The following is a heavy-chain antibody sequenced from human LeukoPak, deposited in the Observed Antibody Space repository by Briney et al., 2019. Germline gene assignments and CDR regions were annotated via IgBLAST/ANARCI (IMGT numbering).Heavy chain of an antibody. CDR3: ARVVRPYYYDSSGYPFSPFDY. D-gene: IGHD3-22*01. V-gene: IGHV4-39*07. CDR1: GGSISSSSYY. J-gene: IGHJ4*02. Sequence: PSETLSLTCTVSGGSISSSSYYWGWIRQPPGKGLEWIGSIYYSGSTYYNPSLKSRVTISVDTSKNQFSLKLSSVTAADTAVYYCARVVRPYYYDSSGYPFSPFDYWGQGTLVTVSS. CDR2: IYYSGST.